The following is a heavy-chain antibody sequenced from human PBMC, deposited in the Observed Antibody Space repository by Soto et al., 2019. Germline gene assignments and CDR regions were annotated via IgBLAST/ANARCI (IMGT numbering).Heavy chain of an antibody. V-gene: IGHV3-33*08. CDR3: ARGLRSVLDY. J-gene: IGHJ4*02. CDR2: ISSDEKIK. CDR1: GGSFSGYY. Sequence: LSLTCAVYGGSFSGYYWSWIRQAPGKGLEWVAVISSDEKIKQYADSVRGRFAISRDNSKNTLYLQMTSLRAEDTAIYYCARGLRSVLDYWGQGTLVTVSS. D-gene: IGHD6-6*01.